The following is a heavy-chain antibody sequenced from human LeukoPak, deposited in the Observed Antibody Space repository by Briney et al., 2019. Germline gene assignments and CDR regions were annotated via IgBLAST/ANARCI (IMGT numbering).Heavy chain of an antibody. CDR3: AKDPSRLSGWYGYFDY. V-gene: IGHV3-9*01. J-gene: IGHJ4*02. CDR1: GFTFDDYD. CDR2: ISWNSGSI. D-gene: IGHD6-19*01. Sequence: GGSLRLSCAASGFTFDDYDMHWVRQAPGKGLEWVSGISWNSGSIGYADSVKGRFTISRDNAKKSLYLQMNSLRAEDTALYYCAKDPSRLSGWYGYFDYWGQGTLVTVSS.